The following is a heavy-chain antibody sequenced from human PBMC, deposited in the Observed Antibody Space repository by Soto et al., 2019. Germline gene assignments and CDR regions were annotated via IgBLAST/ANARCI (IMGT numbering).Heavy chain of an antibody. CDR3: ARLPYPWGWFDP. CDR2: ISNSGRTI. CDR1: GFSFSDYY. D-gene: IGHD3-16*01. J-gene: IGHJ5*02. Sequence: PGGSLRLSCAASGFSFSDYYMSWIRQAPGKGLEWISYISNSGRTIYYADSLKGRFTISRDNAKNSLYLQMNSLRVDDTAMYYSARLPYPWGWFDPWGQGTLVTVSS. V-gene: IGHV3-11*01.